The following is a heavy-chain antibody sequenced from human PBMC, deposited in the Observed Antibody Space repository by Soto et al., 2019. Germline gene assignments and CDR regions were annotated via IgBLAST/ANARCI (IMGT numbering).Heavy chain of an antibody. CDR3: AKDGYYDSSGYYPW. Sequence: RWGSRSLSWAASVFTFSIYAMSWVRQAPGKGLEWVSAISGSGGSTYYADSVKGRFTISRDNSKNTLYLQMNSLRAEDTAVYYCAKDGYYDSSGYYPWWGQGTLVTVSS. V-gene: IGHV3-23*01. J-gene: IGHJ4*02. CDR2: ISGSGGST. CDR1: VFTFSIYA. D-gene: IGHD3-22*01.